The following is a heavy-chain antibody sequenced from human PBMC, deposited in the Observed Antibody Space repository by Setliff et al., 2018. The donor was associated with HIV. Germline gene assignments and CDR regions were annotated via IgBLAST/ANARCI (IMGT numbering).Heavy chain of an antibody. V-gene: IGHV3-21*01. D-gene: IGHD2-15*01. CDR1: GFSMNDFD. Sequence: LSCEASGFSMNDFDVNWVRQAPGKGLEWISSISSSDYMYYADSVKGRFTISRDNAKNSLYLQMSSLRAEDTAVYYCAREMGSTHQAFDIWGQGTMVTVSS. CDR3: AREMGSTHQAFDI. J-gene: IGHJ3*02. CDR2: ISSSDYM.